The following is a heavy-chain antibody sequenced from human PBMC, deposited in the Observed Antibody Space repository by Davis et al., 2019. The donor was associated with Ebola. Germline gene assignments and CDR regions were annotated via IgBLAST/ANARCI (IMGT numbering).Heavy chain of an antibody. D-gene: IGHD5-12*01. CDR1: GITFSNFA. V-gene: IGHV3-23*01. Sequence: GESLKISCAASGITFSNFAMSWVRQAPGKGLERVSSISNSGGRTYYADSVKGRFTISRDNSKNTMYLQMNSLRAEDTAVYYCAKDLDERSGYDSVYFDYWGQGTLVTVSS. J-gene: IGHJ4*02. CDR3: AKDLDERSGYDSVYFDY. CDR2: ISNSGGRT.